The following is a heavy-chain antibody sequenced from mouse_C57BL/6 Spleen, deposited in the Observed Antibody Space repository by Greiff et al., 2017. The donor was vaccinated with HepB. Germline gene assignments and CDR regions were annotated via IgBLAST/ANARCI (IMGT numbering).Heavy chain of an antibody. J-gene: IGHJ2*01. CDR2: INPSNGGT. Sequence: QVHVKQPGTELVKPGASVKLSCKASGYTFTSYWMHWVKQRPGQGLEWIGNINPSNGGTNYNEKFKSKATLTVDKSSSTAYMQLSSLTSEDSAVYYGARWEGYDYYFDYWGQGTTLTVSS. V-gene: IGHV1-53*01. D-gene: IGHD3-1*01. CDR3: ARWEGYDYYFDY. CDR1: GYTFTSYW.